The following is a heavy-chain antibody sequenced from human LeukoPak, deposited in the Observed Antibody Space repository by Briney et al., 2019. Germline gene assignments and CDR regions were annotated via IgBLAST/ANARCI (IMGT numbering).Heavy chain of an antibody. CDR2: VRYSDGKT. CDR1: GFTFSSYA. J-gene: IGHJ4*02. D-gene: IGHD5-24*01. V-gene: IGHV3-23*01. Sequence: PGGSLRLSCAPSGFTFSSYAMSGVGQAPGKGLEWVSSVRYSDGKTYHADSVKGRFTISRDNFKNMLYLQMNSLRAEDTAVYYCAKGRAPGDGYVDFDYWGQGTLVTVSS. CDR3: AKGRAPGDGYVDFDY.